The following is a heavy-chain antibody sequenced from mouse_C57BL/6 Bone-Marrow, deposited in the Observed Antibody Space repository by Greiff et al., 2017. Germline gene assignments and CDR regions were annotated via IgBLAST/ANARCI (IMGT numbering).Heavy chain of an antibody. CDR3: ARGVRFAY. D-gene: IGHD2-1*01. Sequence: QVQLKQPGAELVKPGASVKLSCKASGYTFTSSWMHWVKQRPGQGLEWIGMIHPNSGSTNYNEKFKSKATLTVDKSSSTAYMQLSSLTAEVSAFYYCARGVRFAYWGQGTLVTVSA. CDR1: GYTFTSSW. J-gene: IGHJ3*01. V-gene: IGHV1-64*01. CDR2: IHPNSGST.